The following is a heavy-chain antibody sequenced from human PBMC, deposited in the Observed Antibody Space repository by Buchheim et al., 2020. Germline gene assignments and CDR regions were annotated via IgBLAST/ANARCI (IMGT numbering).Heavy chain of an antibody. CDR3: ARAPWHYNWGTYRYYFDS. CDR1: GGSISSGDYY. CDR2: IYYSGST. V-gene: IGHV4-30-4*01. Sequence: QVQLQESGPGLVKPSQTLSLTCTVSGGSISSGDYYWSWIRQPPGKGLEWIGYIYYSGSTYYNPSLKSRVTISVDTSKNQFSLKVNSVTAADTAVYYCARAPWHYNWGTYRYYFDSWGQGTL. D-gene: IGHD3-16*02. J-gene: IGHJ4*02.